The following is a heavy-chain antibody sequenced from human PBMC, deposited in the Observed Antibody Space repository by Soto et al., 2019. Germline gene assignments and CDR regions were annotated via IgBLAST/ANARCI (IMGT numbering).Heavy chain of an antibody. CDR3: ARVYDSSGYYPYYFDY. J-gene: IGHJ4*02. V-gene: IGHV3-53*02. D-gene: IGHD3-22*01. Sequence: EVQLVETGGGLIQPGGSLRLSCAASGFTVSSNYMSWVRQAPGKGLEWVSIIYSGSTTYYADSVKGRFTISRDNSKNTLYLQMNSLRAEDTAVYYCARVYDSSGYYPYYFDYWGQGTLVTVSS. CDR1: GFTVSSNY. CDR2: IYSGSTT.